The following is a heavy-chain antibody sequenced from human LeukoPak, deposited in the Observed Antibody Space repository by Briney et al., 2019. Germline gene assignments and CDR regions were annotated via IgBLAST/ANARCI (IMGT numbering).Heavy chain of an antibody. CDR3: AKDSPVATW. CDR2: ITPSGDGT. Sequence: GGSLRLSCATSGFTFSSYWMSWVRQAPGKGLEWVSSITPSGDGTYYAASVKGRFTISRDNSKNTLYLQMDSLRADDTAKYYCAKDSPVATWWGQGTLVTVSS. J-gene: IGHJ4*02. D-gene: IGHD1-26*01. CDR1: GFTFSSYW. V-gene: IGHV3-23*01.